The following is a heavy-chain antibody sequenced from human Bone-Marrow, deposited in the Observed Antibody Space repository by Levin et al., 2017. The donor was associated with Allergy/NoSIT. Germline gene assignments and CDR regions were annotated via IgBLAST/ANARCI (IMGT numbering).Heavy chain of an antibody. J-gene: IGHJ3*01. V-gene: IGHV6-1*01. Sequence: SQTLSLPCAISGDSVSTNSAAWNWIRQSPSRGLEWLGRTYFRSTWHSDYAASVKSRITINPDTSTNQLSLHLSSVTPEDTAVYYCARERTSSSYAGPFDVWGQGTMVTVSS. CDR1: GDSVSTNSAA. D-gene: IGHD6-13*01. CDR2: TYFRSTWHS. CDR3: ARERTSSSYAGPFDV.